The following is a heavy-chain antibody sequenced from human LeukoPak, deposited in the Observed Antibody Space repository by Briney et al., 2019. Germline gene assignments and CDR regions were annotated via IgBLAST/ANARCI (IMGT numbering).Heavy chain of an antibody. CDR2: IYGGGST. Sequence: GGSLRLSCAASGFTVSSNYMSWVRQAPGKGLEWVSVIYGGGSTYYADSVKGRFTVSRDNAKNTLYLQMDSLRAEDTAVYYCATDRNSGKYYDYWGQGTLVTVSS. CDR3: ATDRNSGKYYDY. J-gene: IGHJ4*02. CDR1: GFTVSSNY. V-gene: IGHV3-53*01. D-gene: IGHD1-26*01.